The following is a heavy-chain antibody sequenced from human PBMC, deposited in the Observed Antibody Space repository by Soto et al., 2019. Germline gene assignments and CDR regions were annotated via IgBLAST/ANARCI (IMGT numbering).Heavy chain of an antibody. CDR1: GFTFSNAW. CDR2: IKSKTDGGTT. J-gene: IGHJ6*02. Sequence: GGSLRLSCAASGFTFSNAWMNWVRQAPGKGLEWVGRIKSKTDGGTTDYAAPVKGRFTISRDDSKNTLYLQMNSLKTEDTAVYYCTTDNPTMVRGVIIPVYYYYGMDVWGQGTTVTVSS. CDR3: TTDNPTMVRGVIIPVYYYYGMDV. D-gene: IGHD3-10*01. V-gene: IGHV3-15*07.